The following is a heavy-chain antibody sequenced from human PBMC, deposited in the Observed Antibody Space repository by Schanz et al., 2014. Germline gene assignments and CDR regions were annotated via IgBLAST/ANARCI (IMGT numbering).Heavy chain of an antibody. D-gene: IGHD3-16*01. CDR3: VRWGAS. CDR2: ITYDGSNK. Sequence: QVELVESGGGVVQPGRSLRLSCAASGFTFSRHAMHWVRQAAGKGLEWVAAITYDGSNKYYAESVKGRFAISRDNSKDTLYLQMNSLRTEDTAVYYCVRWGASWGQGTLVTVSS. CDR1: GFTFSRHA. J-gene: IGHJ5*02. V-gene: IGHV3-30*09.